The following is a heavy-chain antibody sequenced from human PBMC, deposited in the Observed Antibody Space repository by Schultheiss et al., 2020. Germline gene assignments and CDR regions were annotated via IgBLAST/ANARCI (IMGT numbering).Heavy chain of an antibody. CDR2: IKSKTDGGTT. D-gene: IGHD3-3*02. J-gene: IGHJ4*02. CDR3: TTHIWSGYYLREYYFDY. V-gene: IGHV3-15*07. CDR1: GFTFSNAW. Sequence: GASLKISCAASGFTFSNAWMNWVRQAPGKGLEWVGRIKSKTDGGTTDYAAPVKGRFTISRDDSKNTLYLQMNSLKTEDTAVYYCTTHIWSGYYLREYYFDYWGQGTLVTVSS.